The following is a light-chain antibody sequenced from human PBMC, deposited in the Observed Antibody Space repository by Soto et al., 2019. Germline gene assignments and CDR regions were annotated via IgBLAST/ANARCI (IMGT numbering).Light chain of an antibody. CDR3: QKYGNSPLT. CDR1: QNVRSDY. J-gene: IGKJ4*01. CDR2: GVS. V-gene: IGKV3-20*01. Sequence: EIVLTQSPATLALSPGGRATLSCRASQNVRSDYFAWYQQKPGQAPRVIIFGVSTRASATPDRFRGSGSGTYFTLTISRLEPDDFALYYCQKYGNSPLTFGGGTKVDIK.